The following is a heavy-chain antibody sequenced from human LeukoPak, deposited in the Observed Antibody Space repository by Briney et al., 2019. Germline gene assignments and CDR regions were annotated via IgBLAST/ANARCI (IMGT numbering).Heavy chain of an antibody. V-gene: IGHV1-2*04. CDR2: INPNSGGT. Sequence: EASVKVSCKASGYTFTGYYMHWVRQAPGQGLEWMGWINPNSGGTNYAQKFQGWVTMTRDTSISTAYMELSRLRSDDTAVYYCARDYYDSSGYFSAEYYFDYWGQGTLVTVSS. CDR3: ARDYYDSSGYFSAEYYFDY. CDR1: GYTFTGYY. J-gene: IGHJ4*02. D-gene: IGHD3-22*01.